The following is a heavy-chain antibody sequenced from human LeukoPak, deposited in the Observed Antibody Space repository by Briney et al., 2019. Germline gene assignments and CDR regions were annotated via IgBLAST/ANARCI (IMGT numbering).Heavy chain of an antibody. D-gene: IGHD2-2*01. V-gene: IGHV4-61*02. CDR1: GGSISSGSYY. CDR2: IYTSGST. Sequence: SETLSLTCTVSGGSISSGSYYWSWIRQPAGKGLEWIRRIYTSGSTNYNPSLKSRVTISVDTSKNQFSLKLSSVTAADTAVYYCARDCSSTSCPHNWFDPWGQGTLVTVSS. J-gene: IGHJ5*02. CDR3: ARDCSSTSCPHNWFDP.